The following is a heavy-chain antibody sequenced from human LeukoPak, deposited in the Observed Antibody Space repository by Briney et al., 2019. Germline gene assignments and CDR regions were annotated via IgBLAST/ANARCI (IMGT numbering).Heavy chain of an antibody. CDR1: GYTFTGYY. CDR2: INPNSSGT. Sequence: GASVKVSCKASGYTFTGYYMHWVRQAPGQGLEWMGRINPNSSGTNYAQKFQGRVTMTRDTSISTAYMELSRLRSDDTAVYYCTRDRGYDYFFGYWGQGTLVTVSS. CDR3: TRDRGYDYFFGY. V-gene: IGHV1-2*06. J-gene: IGHJ4*02. D-gene: IGHD5-12*01.